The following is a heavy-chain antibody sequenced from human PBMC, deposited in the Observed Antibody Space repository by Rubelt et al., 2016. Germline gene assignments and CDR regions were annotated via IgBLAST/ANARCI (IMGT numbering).Heavy chain of an antibody. J-gene: IGHJ4*02. CDR2: IYYSGST. Sequence: QVQLQQWGAGLLKPSETLSLTCTVSGGSISSYYWSWIRQPPGKGLEWIGYIYYSGSTNYNPSLKSRVTISVDTSKNQFYLKLSSVTAADTAVYYCARHGYNLDYWGQGTLVTVSS. CDR1: GGSISSYY. V-gene: IGHV4-59*08. CDR3: ARHGYNLDY. D-gene: IGHD5-24*01.